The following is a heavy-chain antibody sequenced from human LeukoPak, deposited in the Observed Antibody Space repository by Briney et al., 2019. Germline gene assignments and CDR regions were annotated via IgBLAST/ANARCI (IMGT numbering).Heavy chain of an antibody. CDR1: GFIFSSYW. Sequence: GGSLRLSCAASGFIFSSYWMSWVRQAPGKGLDWVANIKRDGSEKYYVDSVKGRFTISRDNAKNSLYLQMNSLRAEDTAVYYCARSAGGYSSGWYIAWGQGTLVTVSS. D-gene: IGHD6-19*01. CDR3: ARSAGGYSSGWYIA. CDR2: IKRDGSEK. V-gene: IGHV3-7*01. J-gene: IGHJ5*02.